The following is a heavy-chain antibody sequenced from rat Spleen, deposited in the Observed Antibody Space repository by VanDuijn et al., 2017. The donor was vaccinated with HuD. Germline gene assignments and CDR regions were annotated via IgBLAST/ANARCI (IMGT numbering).Heavy chain of an antibody. D-gene: IGHD1-2*01. J-gene: IGHJ3*01. CDR1: GFSLTNYH. CDR2: IWGDGNT. CDR3: VRDHGYSSYEVWFTY. V-gene: IGHV2-32*01. Sequence: QGQLKESGPGLVQPSQTLSLTCTVSGFSLTNYHVRWIRQPPGKGLEWMAIIWGDGNTAFNPTLSPRLSINRETSKSQVFLKMSSLQTEDTATYYCVRDHGYSSYEVWFTYWGQGTLVTVSS.